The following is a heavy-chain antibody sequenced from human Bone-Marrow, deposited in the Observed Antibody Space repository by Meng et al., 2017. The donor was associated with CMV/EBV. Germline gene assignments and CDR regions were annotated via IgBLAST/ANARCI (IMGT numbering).Heavy chain of an antibody. Sequence: SETLSLTCTVSGGSISSSSYYWGRIRKPPGKGLEWIGSIYYSGSTYYNPSLKSRVTISVDTSKNQFSLKLSSVTAADTAVYYCARWGGFLEWLLFDYWGQGTLVTVSS. J-gene: IGHJ4*02. D-gene: IGHD3-3*01. CDR2: IYYSGST. V-gene: IGHV4-39*07. CDR3: ARWGGFLEWLLFDY. CDR1: GGSISSSSYY.